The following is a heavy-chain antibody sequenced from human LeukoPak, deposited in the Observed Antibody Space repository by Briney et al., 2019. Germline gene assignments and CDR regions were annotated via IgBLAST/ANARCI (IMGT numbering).Heavy chain of an antibody. CDR2: IYSSGST. V-gene: IGHV4-39*07. D-gene: IGHD6-13*01. CDR3: ARGSSSWPGYYYYMDV. Sequence: SETLSLTCTVSGGSISSSGYYWGWIRQPPGKGLEWIGSIYSSGSTYYNPSLKSRVTISINTSKNQFSLKLNSVTAADTAVYYCARGSSSWPGYYYYMDVWGKGTTVTVSS. J-gene: IGHJ6*03. CDR1: GGSISSSGYY.